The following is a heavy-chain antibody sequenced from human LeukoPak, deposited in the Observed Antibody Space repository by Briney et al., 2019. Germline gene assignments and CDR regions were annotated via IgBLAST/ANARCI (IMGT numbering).Heavy chain of an antibody. D-gene: IGHD3-16*01. CDR3: AIPQGGGVTTGWYFDY. Sequence: SGGSLRLSCAASGFTFSSYEMNWVRQAPGKGLEWIGEINHSGSTNYNPSLKSRVTISGDTSKNQFSLKLSSVTAADTAVYYCAIPQGGGVTTGWYFDYWGQGTLVTVSS. CDR1: GFTFSSYE. J-gene: IGHJ4*02. V-gene: IGHV4-34*08. CDR2: INHSGST.